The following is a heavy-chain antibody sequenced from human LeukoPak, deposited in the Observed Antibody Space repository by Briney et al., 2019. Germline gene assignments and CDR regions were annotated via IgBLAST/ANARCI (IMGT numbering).Heavy chain of an antibody. V-gene: IGHV4-39*01. CDR1: GGSISSSSYY. CDR3: ARHQMEYSSSPLDY. J-gene: IGHJ4*02. CDR2: IYYSGST. Sequence: PSETLSLTCTVSGGSISSSSYYWGWIRQPPGKGLEWIGSIYYSGSTYYNPSLKSRVTISVDTSKNQFSLKLSSVIAADTAVYYCARHQMEYSSSPLDYWGQGTLVTVSS. D-gene: IGHD6-6*01.